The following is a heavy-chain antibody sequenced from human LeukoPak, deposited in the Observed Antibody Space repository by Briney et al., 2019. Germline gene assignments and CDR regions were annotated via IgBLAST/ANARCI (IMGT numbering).Heavy chain of an antibody. CDR3: DRARAYSRSWYYFDY. D-gene: IGHD6-13*01. V-gene: IGHV4-30-4*08. CDR1: GGSLSSGDYY. J-gene: IGHJ4*02. CDR2: IYHCGIT. Sequence: SETLSLTCTVSGGSLSSGDYYWSWIRQPPGTGLEWIGHIYHCGITDYNPSLKSRVSFLVDTSKNQFALKVNSVTAADTAVYQCDRARAYSRSWYYFDYWGQGTLVTVSS.